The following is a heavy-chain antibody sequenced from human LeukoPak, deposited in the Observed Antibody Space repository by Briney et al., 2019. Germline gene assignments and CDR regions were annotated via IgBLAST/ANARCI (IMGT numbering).Heavy chain of an antibody. Sequence: ASVKVSCKASVYTFTNFGISWVRQVPGQGLEWMGWISASNGNTKSVQKLQGRVTMTTDTSTTTAYMELRRLRSDDTAVYFCARDPGELIVPTTFDYWGQGTLVTVSS. CDR2: ISASNGNT. CDR1: VYTFTNFG. J-gene: IGHJ4*02. V-gene: IGHV1-18*01. D-gene: IGHD5-12*01. CDR3: ARDPGELIVPTTFDY.